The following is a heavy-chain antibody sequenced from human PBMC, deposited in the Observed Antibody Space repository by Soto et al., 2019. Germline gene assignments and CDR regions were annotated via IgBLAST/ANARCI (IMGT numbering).Heavy chain of an antibody. V-gene: IGHV4-30-2*01. CDR2: IYHSGST. Sequence: SETLSLTCAVSGGSISSGGYSWSWIRQPPGKGLEWIGYIYHSGSTYYNPSLKSRVTISVDRSKNQFSLKLSSVTAADTAVYYCARAGAYYYDSTGLYYFDYWGQGILVTVSS. D-gene: IGHD3-22*01. CDR3: ARAGAYYYDSTGLYYFDY. J-gene: IGHJ4*02. CDR1: GGSISSGGYS.